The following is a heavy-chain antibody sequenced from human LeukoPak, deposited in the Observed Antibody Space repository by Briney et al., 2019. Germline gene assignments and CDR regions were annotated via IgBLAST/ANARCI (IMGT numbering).Heavy chain of an antibody. CDR2: ISAYNGNT. CDR3: ARDNGGLVPAAMGFGWFDP. J-gene: IGHJ5*02. Sequence: ASVKVSCKASGYTFTSYGISWVRQAPGQGLEWMGWISAYNGNTNYAQKLQGRVTMTTDTSTSTAYMELRSLRSDDTAVYYCARDNGGLVPAAMGFGWFDPWGQGTLVTVSS. V-gene: IGHV1-18*01. CDR1: GYTFTSYG. D-gene: IGHD2-2*01.